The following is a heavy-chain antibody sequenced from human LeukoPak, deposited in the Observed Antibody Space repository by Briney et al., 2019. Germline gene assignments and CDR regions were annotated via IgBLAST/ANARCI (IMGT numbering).Heavy chain of an antibody. CDR3: ARVQLYADY. CDR1: AGSITSDY. Sequence: PSETLSLTCTVSAGSITSDYWSWVRQPPGKGLEWIGNIHYTGRTSYTASLKSRVTISVDTSKNQFSLKLNSVTAADTAVYYCARVQLYADYWGQGTLVTVSS. V-gene: IGHV4-59*08. J-gene: IGHJ4*02. CDR2: IHYTGRT. D-gene: IGHD2-8*01.